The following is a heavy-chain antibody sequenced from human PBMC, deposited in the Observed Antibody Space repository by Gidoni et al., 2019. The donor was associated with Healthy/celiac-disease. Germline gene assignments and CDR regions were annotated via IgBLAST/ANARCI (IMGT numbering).Heavy chain of an antibody. D-gene: IGHD4-17*01. J-gene: IGHJ4*02. CDR3: ARSDYGDYAWDY. CDR1: GGSISSYY. Sequence: QVQLQESGPGLVKPSETLSLTCTVPGGSISSYYWSWIRQPPGKGLEWIGYIYYSGSTNYNPSLKSRVTISVDTSKNQFSLKLSSVTAADTAVYYCARSDYGDYAWDYWGQGTLVTVSS. V-gene: IGHV4-59*08. CDR2: IYYSGST.